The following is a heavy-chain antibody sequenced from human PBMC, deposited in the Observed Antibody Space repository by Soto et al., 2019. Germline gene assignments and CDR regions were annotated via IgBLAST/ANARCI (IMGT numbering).Heavy chain of an antibody. J-gene: IGHJ3*02. D-gene: IGHD3-9*01. CDR2: IIPILGIA. V-gene: IGHV1-69*02. CDR3: ATLSPELRYFDWSPVAFDI. CDR1: GGTFSSYT. Sequence: SVKVSCKASGGTFSSYTISWVRQAPGQGLEWMGRIIPILGIANYAQKFQGRVTITADKSTSTAYMELSSLRSEDTAVYYFATLSPELRYFDWSPVAFDIWGQGTMVTVSS.